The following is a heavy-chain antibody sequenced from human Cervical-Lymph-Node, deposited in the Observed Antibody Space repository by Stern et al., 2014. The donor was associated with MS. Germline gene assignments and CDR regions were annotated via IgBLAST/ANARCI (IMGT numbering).Heavy chain of an antibody. CDR1: GFTFSSYG. CDR3: ARSSSPSPYYYYGMDV. D-gene: IGHD6-13*01. V-gene: IGHV3-33*01. J-gene: IGHJ6*02. CDR2: IWHDGSNK. Sequence: VQLVESGGGVVQPGRSLRLSCAASGFTFSSYGMHWVRQAPGKGLELVAVIWHDGSNKYYADSVKGRFTISRDNSKNTLYLQMNSLRAEDTAVYYRARSSSPSPYYYYGMDVWGQGTTVTVSS.